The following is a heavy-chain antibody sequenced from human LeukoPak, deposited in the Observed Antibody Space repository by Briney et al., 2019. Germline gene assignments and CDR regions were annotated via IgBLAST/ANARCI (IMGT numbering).Heavy chain of an antibody. J-gene: IGHJ2*01. CDR1: GFTFNKYN. Sequence: GGSLRLSCAASGFTFNKYNMHWVRQAPGKGLEWVAFISNDGGNEYYSDSMKGRFTISRDNSKNTLYLHMNSLRLEDTGVYYCVRDEEDYDIYFDLWGRGTLVTVSS. V-gene: IGHV3-30*04. D-gene: IGHD4-17*01. CDR2: ISNDGGNE. CDR3: VRDEEDYDIYFDL.